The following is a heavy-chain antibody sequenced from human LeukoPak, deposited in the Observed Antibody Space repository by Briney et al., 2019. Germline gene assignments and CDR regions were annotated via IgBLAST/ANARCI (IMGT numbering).Heavy chain of an antibody. J-gene: IGHJ4*02. CDR1: GGSISSSSYN. D-gene: IGHD3-16*01. Sequence: PSETLSLTCTVSGGSISSSSYNWGWIRQTPGRGLEWIGSIYHSGNTFYNPSLKSRVTISVDTSKNQFSLKLNSVTAADTAVYYCARDGLGNVLFAQDWGQGTLVTVSS. CDR3: ARDGLGNVLFAQD. V-gene: IGHV4-39*07. CDR2: IYHSGNT.